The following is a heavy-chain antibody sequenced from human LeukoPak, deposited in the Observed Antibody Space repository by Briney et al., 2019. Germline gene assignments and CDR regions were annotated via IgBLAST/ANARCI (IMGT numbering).Heavy chain of an antibody. D-gene: IGHD4-23*01. V-gene: IGHV3-23*01. Sequence: PGGSLRLSCAASGFTFSSYAMSWVRQAPGKGLEWVSAISGSGGSTHYADSVKGRFTISRDNSKNTLYLQMNSLRAEDTAVYYCAKASRVFMTTVVTHGVHYFDYWGQGTLITVSS. CDR2: ISGSGGST. J-gene: IGHJ4*02. CDR1: GFTFSSYA. CDR3: AKASRVFMTTVVTHGVHYFDY.